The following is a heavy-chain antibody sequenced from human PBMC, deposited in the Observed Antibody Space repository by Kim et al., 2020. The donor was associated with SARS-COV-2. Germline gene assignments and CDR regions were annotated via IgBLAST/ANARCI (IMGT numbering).Heavy chain of an antibody. J-gene: IGHJ4*02. CDR2: IIPIFGTA. CDR3: ARDRFVTFGGVIVENYFDY. Sequence: SVKVSCKASGGTFSSYAISWVRQAPGQGLEWMGGIIPIFGTANYAQKFHGRVTITADESTSTAYMELSSLRSEDTAVYYCARDRFVTFGGVIVENYFDYWGQGTLVTVSS. D-gene: IGHD3-16*02. CDR1: GGTFSSYA. V-gene: IGHV1-69*13.